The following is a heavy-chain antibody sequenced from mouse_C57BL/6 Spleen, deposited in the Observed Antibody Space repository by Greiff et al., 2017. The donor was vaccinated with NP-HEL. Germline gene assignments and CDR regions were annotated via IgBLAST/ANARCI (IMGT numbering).Heavy chain of an antibody. V-gene: IGHV10-3*01. CDR3: VRGIITTAVEGFAY. Sequence: EVQLVESGGGLVQPKGSLKLSCAASGFTFNTYAMHWVRQAPGKGLEWVARIRSKSSNYATYYADSVKDRFTISRDDSQSMLYLQMNNLKTEDTAMYYCVRGIITTAVEGFAYWGQGTLVTVSA. D-gene: IGHD1-1*01. CDR1: GFTFNTYA. CDR2: IRSKSSNYAT. J-gene: IGHJ3*01.